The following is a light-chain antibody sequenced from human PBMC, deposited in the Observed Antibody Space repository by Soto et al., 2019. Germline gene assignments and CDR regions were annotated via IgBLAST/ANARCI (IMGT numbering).Light chain of an antibody. J-gene: IGKJ1*01. V-gene: IGKV3-11*01. CDR1: QSVSSY. CDR3: QQRSNWPPTWT. CDR2: DAS. Sequence: EIVLTQSPATLSLYPGERATLSCRASQSVSSYLAWYQQKPGQAPRLLIYDASNRATGIPARFSGSGSGTDFTLTISSLEPEDFAVYYCQQRSNWPPTWTFGQGTKV.